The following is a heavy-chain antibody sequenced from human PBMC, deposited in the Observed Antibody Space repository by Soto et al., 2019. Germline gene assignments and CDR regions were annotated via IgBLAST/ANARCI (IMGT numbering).Heavy chain of an antibody. CDR2: IYWNDDK. J-gene: IGHJ4*02. CDR1: GFSLSTSGVA. CDR3: ARIGVKPSLYYFDF. V-gene: IGHV2-5*01. Sequence: SGPTLVNPPQTLTLTCSFSGFSLSTSGVAVAWIRQPPGKALEWLALIYWNDDKRYSPSLKTRLTITKDTSKNQVVLIMSSLDPVDTATYYCARIGVKPSLYYFDFWGQRTLVTVSS. D-gene: IGHD3-10*01.